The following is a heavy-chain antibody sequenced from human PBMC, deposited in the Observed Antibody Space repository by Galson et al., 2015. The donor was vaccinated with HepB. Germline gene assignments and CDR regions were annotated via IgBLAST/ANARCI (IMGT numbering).Heavy chain of an antibody. CDR3: AKDLGVQLWPYYFDY. J-gene: IGHJ4*02. Sequence: SLRLSCAASGFTFSSYGMHWVRQAPGKGLEWVAVISYDGSNKYYADSVKGRFTISRDNSKNTLYLQMNSLRAEDTAVYYCAKDLGVQLWPYYFDYWGQGTLVTVSS. V-gene: IGHV3-30*18. D-gene: IGHD5-18*01. CDR1: GFTFSSYG. CDR2: ISYDGSNK.